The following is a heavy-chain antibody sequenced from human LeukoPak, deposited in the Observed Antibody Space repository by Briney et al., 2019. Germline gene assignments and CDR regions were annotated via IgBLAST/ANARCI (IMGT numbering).Heavy chain of an antibody. D-gene: IGHD3-22*01. Sequence: SETLSLTCAVYGGSFSGYYWSWIRQPPGEGLEWIGRIYTSGSTNYNPSLKSRVTISVDTSKNQFSLKLSSVTAADTAVYYCARGQYYYDSSGYCYNYYYYYYMDVWGKGTTVTISS. CDR2: IYTSGST. CDR3: ARGQYYYDSSGYCYNYYYYYYMDV. J-gene: IGHJ6*03. V-gene: IGHV4-59*10. CDR1: GGSFSGYY.